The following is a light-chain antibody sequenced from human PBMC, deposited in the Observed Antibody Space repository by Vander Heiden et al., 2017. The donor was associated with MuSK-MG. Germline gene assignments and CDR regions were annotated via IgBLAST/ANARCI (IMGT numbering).Light chain of an antibody. V-gene: IGKV1-39*01. CDR3: QQSDSTPLT. CDR2: AAS. CDR1: QSISSY. Sequence: DIQMTQTPSSLSASVGDRVTITCRASQSISSYLNWYQQKPGKAPKLLIYAASRLQSGVPSRFSGSGSGTDFTLTISSLQPEDFATYYCQQSDSTPLTFGQGTRLEIK. J-gene: IGKJ5*01.